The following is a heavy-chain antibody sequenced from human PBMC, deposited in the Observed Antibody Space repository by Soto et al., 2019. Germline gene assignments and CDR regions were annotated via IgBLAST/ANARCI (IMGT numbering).Heavy chain of an antibody. CDR1: GGSISSSNW. CDR3: ARRYGSSFDY. CDR2: IYHSGST. V-gene: IGHV4-4*02. D-gene: IGHD5-12*01. Sequence: SETLSLTCAVSGGSISSSNWWSWVRQPPGKGLEWIGEIYHSGSTNYNPSLKSRVTISVDTSKNQFSLKLSSVTAADTAVYYCARRYGSSFDYWGQGTLVTVSS. J-gene: IGHJ4*02.